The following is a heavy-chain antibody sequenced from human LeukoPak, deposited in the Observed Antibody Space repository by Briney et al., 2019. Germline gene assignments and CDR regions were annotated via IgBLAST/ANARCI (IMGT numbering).Heavy chain of an antibody. CDR1: GGTFSSYA. V-gene: IGHV1-69*04. Sequence: SVKISCKASGGTFSSYAISWVRQAPGQGLEWMGRIIPILGIANYAQKFQGRVTITADKSTSTAYMELSSLRSEDTAVYYCAREFGDDYWGQGTLVTVPS. CDR3: AREFGDDY. D-gene: IGHD3-10*01. J-gene: IGHJ4*02. CDR2: IIPILGIA.